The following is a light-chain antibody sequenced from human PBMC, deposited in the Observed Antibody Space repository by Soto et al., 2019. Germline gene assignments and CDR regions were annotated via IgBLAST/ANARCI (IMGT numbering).Light chain of an antibody. V-gene: IGKV3-15*01. CDR3: QQYNNWPRT. CDR1: QSVSSN. J-gene: IGKJ1*01. CDR2: GAS. Sequence: ERVMTQSPATLSLSPGERATLSCRASQSVSSNLAWYQQKPGQAPRLLIYGASTRATGIPARFSGGGSGTEFTLTISSLQSEDFAVYYCQQYNNWPRTFGQGTKVEIK.